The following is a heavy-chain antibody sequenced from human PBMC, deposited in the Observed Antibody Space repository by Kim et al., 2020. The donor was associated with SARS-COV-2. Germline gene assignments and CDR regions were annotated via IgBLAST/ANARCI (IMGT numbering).Heavy chain of an antibody. CDR3: ARGGCGGDCYGWFDP. CDR1: GGSISSYY. CDR2: IYYSGST. Sequence: SQTLSLTCTVSGGSISSYYWSWIRQPPGKGLEWIGYIYYSGSTNYNPSLKSRVTISVDTSKNQFSLKLSSVTAADTAVYYCARGGCGGDCYGWFDPWGQGTLVTVSS. D-gene: IGHD2-21*01. J-gene: IGHJ5*02. V-gene: IGHV4-59*13.